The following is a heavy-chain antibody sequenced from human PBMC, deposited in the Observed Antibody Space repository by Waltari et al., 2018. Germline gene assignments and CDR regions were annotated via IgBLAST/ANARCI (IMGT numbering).Heavy chain of an antibody. D-gene: IGHD4-4*01. J-gene: IGHJ1*01. V-gene: IGHV3-48*01. Sequence: EVQLVESGGGLVQPGGSLRLSCAASGFTFSSYSMNWVRQAPRKGLEWVSYISSSSSTIYYADSVKGRFTISRDNAKNSLYLQMNSLRAEDTAVYYCARDESKGYFQHWGQGTLVTVSS. CDR1: GFTFSSYS. CDR2: ISSSSSTI. CDR3: ARDESKGYFQH.